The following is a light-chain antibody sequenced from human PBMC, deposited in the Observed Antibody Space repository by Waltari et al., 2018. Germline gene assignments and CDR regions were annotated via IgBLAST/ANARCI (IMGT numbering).Light chain of an antibody. CDR3: QQYGSSGVT. CDR1: QSVSSTY. V-gene: IGKV3-20*01. Sequence: ETVLTQSPGTLSLSPGERATLYCRASQSVSSTYLAWYQQKPAQAPRLLIYGASNRATGIPDRFSGSGSGTDFTLTISRLEPEDFAVYYCQQYGSSGVTFGPGTKVHIK. J-gene: IGKJ3*01. CDR2: GAS.